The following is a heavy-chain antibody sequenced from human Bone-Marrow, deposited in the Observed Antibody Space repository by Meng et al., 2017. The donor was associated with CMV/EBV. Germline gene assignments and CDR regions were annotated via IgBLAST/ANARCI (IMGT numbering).Heavy chain of an antibody. D-gene: IGHD2-2*01. CDR2: ISSSGSTI. CDR3: ARTYQLLHQEAFDI. Sequence: SRRISCAASGFTFSSYEMNWVRQAPGKGLEWVSYISSSGSTIYYADSVKGRFTISRDNAKNSLYLQMNSLRAEDTAVYYCARTYQLLHQEAFDICGQGTMVTVPS. V-gene: IGHV3-48*03. CDR1: GFTFSSYE. J-gene: IGHJ3*02.